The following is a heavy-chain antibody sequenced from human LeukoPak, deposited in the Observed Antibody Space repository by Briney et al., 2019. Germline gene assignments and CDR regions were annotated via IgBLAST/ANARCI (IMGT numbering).Heavy chain of an antibody. Sequence: SETLSLTCTVSGGSISSYYWNWIRQPPGKGLEWIGSIYYSGSTYYNPSLKSRVTISVDTSKNQFSLKLSSVTAADTAVYYCARGRGNNPLRGYSGYGHFDYWGQGTLVTVSS. CDR1: GGSISSYY. J-gene: IGHJ4*02. CDR3: ARGRGNNPLRGYSGYGHFDY. CDR2: IYYSGST. D-gene: IGHD5-12*01. V-gene: IGHV4-39*07.